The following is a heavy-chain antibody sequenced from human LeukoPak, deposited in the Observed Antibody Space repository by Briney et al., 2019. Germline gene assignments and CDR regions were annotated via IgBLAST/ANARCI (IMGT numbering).Heavy chain of an antibody. CDR1: GGSISSYY. D-gene: IGHD6-19*01. CDR2: IYTTGST. V-gene: IGHV4-4*07. J-gene: IGHJ4*02. CDR3: ARQIAVAGKAGSDY. Sequence: SETLSLTCTVSGGSISSYYWTWIRQPAGEGLEWIGRIYTTGSTNYNPSLNSRVTMSVDTSKNQFSLKLSSVTAADTAVYYCARQIAVAGKAGSDYWGQGTLVTVSS.